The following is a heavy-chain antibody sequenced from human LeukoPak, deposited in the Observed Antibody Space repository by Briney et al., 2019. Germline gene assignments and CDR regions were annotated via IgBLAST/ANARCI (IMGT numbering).Heavy chain of an antibody. D-gene: IGHD3-10*01. J-gene: IGHJ4*02. CDR3: ARIMRVHYGTYYFDY. CDR2: ARNRANGYTT. V-gene: IGHV3-72*01. CDR1: GFTFSDHY. Sequence: QAGGSLRLSCAASGFTFSDHYIDWVRQAPGKGLXXXXXARNRANGYTTQYAASVKGRFTMSRDDSENTVYLQMNSLKTEDTAVYFCARIMRVHYGTYYFDYCGQGTLVTVSS.